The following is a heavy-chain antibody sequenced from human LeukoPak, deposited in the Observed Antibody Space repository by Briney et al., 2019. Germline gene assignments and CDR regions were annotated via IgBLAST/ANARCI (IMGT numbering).Heavy chain of an antibody. Sequence: ASVKVSCKASGYTFTSYGISWVRQAPGQGLEWMGGIIPIFGTANYAQKFQGRVTITADESTSTAYMELSSLRSEDTAVYYCASWVRESPPFGAAHYYYYGMDVWGQGTTVTVSS. J-gene: IGHJ6*02. CDR1: GYTFTSYG. V-gene: IGHV1-69*13. CDR2: IIPIFGTA. CDR3: ASWVRESPPFGAAHYYYYGMDV. D-gene: IGHD3-10*01.